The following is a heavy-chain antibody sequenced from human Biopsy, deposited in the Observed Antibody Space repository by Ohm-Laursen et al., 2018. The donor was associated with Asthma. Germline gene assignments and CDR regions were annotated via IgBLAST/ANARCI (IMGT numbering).Heavy chain of an antibody. D-gene: IGHD2-21*02. Sequence: SPRLSCAASGFSFNSYGMHWVRQAPGKGLEWVAVMSFDGRQTYYADSVKGRFTISRDNSKNTLYLQMNSLRAEDTAVYYCANYEVVTAILPMDVWGQGTTVTVSS. CDR2: MSFDGRQT. CDR1: GFSFNSYG. CDR3: ANYEVVTAILPMDV. V-gene: IGHV3-30*18. J-gene: IGHJ6*02.